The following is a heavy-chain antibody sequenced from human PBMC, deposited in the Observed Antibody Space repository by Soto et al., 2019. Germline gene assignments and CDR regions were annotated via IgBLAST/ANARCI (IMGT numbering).Heavy chain of an antibody. CDR2: INHSGST. J-gene: IGHJ6*02. V-gene: IGHV4-34*01. Sequence: SETLSLACAVCGGSFSGYYWSWIRQPPGKGLEWIGEINHSGSTNYNPSLKSRVTLSVDTSKNQFSLKMSSVTAADTAVYYCARASIAAAGDNYAMDVWGQGTTVTVSS. CDR3: ARASIAAAGDNYAMDV. CDR1: GGSFSGYY. D-gene: IGHD6-13*01.